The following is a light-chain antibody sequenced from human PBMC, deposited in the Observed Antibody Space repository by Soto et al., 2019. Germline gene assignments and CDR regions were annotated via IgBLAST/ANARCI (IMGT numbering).Light chain of an antibody. Sequence: EIVMTQPPATLALSPGDAATLSCRASQSVDTNLAWYVQKPGQAPRRLMYGVSTWGTGVTARFSGSGSGTEFTLTISSLQSEDFAIYYCQQYKSWPITFGQGTRLEIK. V-gene: IGKV3D-15*01. CDR2: GVS. J-gene: IGKJ5*01. CDR3: QQYKSWPIT. CDR1: QSVDTN.